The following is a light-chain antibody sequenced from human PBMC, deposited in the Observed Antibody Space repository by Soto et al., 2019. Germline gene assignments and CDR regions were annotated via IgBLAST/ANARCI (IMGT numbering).Light chain of an antibody. CDR1: QDISSF. CDR2: AAS. Sequence: DIQMTQSPSSLSASVGDRVTITCRASQDISSFLAWYQQKPGKVPKLLIYAASTLQSGVPSRFSGSGSGTEFSLTISSLQPEDFATYYCLCYITYPWTFGQGTKVDIK. J-gene: IGKJ1*01. V-gene: IGKV1-27*01. CDR3: LCYITYPWT.